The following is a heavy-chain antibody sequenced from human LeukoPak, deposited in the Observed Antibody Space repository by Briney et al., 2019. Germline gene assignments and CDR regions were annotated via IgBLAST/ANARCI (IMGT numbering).Heavy chain of an antibody. Sequence: ASVKVSCKVSGYTLTELSMHWVRQAPGKGLEWMGGFDPEDGETIYAQKFQGRVTMTEDTSTDTAYMELSSLRPEDTAVYYCARDAYDSSGSDYWGQGTLVTVSS. CDR1: GYTLTELS. D-gene: IGHD3-22*01. J-gene: IGHJ4*02. CDR3: ARDAYDSSGSDY. V-gene: IGHV1-24*01. CDR2: FDPEDGET.